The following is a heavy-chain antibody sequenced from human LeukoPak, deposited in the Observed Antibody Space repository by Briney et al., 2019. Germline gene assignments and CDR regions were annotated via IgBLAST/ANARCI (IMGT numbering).Heavy chain of an antibody. Sequence: GGSLRLSCAASGFTFDDYAMHWVRQAPGKGLEWVSLISWDGGSTYYADSVKGRFTISRDNSKNSLYLQMNSLRAEDTALYYCAKGGYGSGESKMDVWGKGTTVTVSS. CDR3: AKGGYGSGESKMDV. V-gene: IGHV3-43D*03. CDR1: GFTFDDYA. CDR2: ISWDGGST. D-gene: IGHD3-10*01. J-gene: IGHJ6*04.